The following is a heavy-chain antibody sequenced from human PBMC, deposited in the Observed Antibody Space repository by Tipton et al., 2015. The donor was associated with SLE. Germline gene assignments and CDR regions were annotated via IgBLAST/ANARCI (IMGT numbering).Heavy chain of an antibody. CDR3: ARDPATAETRNYYDY. CDR1: GGSISSGSYY. J-gene: IGHJ4*02. V-gene: IGHV4-61*02. Sequence: TLSLTCTVSGGSISSGSYYWSWIRQPAGKGLEWIGRIYTSGSTNYNPSLKSRVTMSVDKSKNQFSLKLTPVTAADTAVYYCARDPATAETRNYYDYWGQGTLVTVSS. D-gene: IGHD1-7*01. CDR2: IYTSGST.